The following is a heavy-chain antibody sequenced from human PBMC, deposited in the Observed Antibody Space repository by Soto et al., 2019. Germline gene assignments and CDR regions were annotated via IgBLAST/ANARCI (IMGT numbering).Heavy chain of an antibody. J-gene: IGHJ4*02. V-gene: IGHV4-30-2*01. Sequence: SETLSLTCTVSGGSISSGDYSWNWIRQPPGKGLEWIGYIYYGGSTYYNPSLQSRVTMSVDRSRNQFSLKLNSVTAADTAVYYCARVRREYDNSGPVDYWGQGTLVSLSS. CDR3: ARVRREYDNSGPVDY. D-gene: IGHD3-22*01. CDR1: GGSISSGDYS. CDR2: IYYGGST.